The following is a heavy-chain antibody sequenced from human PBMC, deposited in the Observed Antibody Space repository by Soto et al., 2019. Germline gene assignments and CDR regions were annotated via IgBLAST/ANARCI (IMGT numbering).Heavy chain of an antibody. V-gene: IGHV1-2*04. CDR2: INPYSGAT. CDR1: GYTFSDYY. CDR3: DRAMANVAPNWFDP. J-gene: IGHJ5*02. D-gene: IGHD5-12*01. Sequence: QVQLVQSGAEVKKPGASVKVSCKASGYTFSDYYVHWVRQAPGQGLEWMGWINPYSGATNYAQKFQDWVTMTGDASVMTAYLELTTLVSDDTAVYYCDRAMANVAPNWFDPWGQGTHVIVSS.